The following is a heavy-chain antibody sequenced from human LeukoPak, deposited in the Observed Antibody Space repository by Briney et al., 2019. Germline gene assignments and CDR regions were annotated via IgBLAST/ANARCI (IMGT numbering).Heavy chain of an antibody. CDR3: TTEGRGSYYATFDY. CDR1: GFTFSNAW. V-gene: IGHV3-15*01. D-gene: IGHD1-26*01. CDR2: IKSKTDGGTT. Sequence: PGGSLRLSCAASGFTFSNAWMSWVRQAPGKGLEWVGRIKSKTDGGTTDYAAPVKGSFTISRDDSKNTLYLQMNSLKTEDTAVYYCTTEGRGSYYATFDYWGQGTLVTVSS. J-gene: IGHJ4*02.